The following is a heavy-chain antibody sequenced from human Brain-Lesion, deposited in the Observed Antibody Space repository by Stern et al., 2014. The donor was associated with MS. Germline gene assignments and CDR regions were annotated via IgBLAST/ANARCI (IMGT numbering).Heavy chain of an antibody. J-gene: IGHJ4*02. CDR2: FDPEDGET. V-gene: IGHV1-24*01. CDR1: GYTLTELS. Sequence: VQLVQSGAEVKKPGASVKVSCKVSGYTLTELSMPWVRQAPRKGLEWMGGFDPEDGETIYAQKCQGRVTMTEDTSTDTAYMELSSLRSEDTAVYYCATLSPGAGGNYYRHFDYWGQGTLVTVSS. CDR3: ATLSPGAGGNYYRHFDY. D-gene: IGHD1-26*01.